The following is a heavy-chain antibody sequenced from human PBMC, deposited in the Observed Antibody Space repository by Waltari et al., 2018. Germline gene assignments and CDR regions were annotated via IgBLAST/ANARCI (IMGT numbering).Heavy chain of an antibody. CDR1: GSSRRTCGVG. Sequence: QITLKESAPTLVKPTQTPTPTCPFSGSSRRTCGVGVGWIRQRPGKALEWLALIYWNDDKRYSPSLKSRLTITKDTSKNQVVLTMTNMDPVDTATYYCAHTPFLDSEFDFWGQGTLVTVSS. J-gene: IGHJ4*02. CDR2: IYWNDDK. V-gene: IGHV2-5*01. D-gene: IGHD1-1*01. CDR3: AHTPFLDSEFDF.